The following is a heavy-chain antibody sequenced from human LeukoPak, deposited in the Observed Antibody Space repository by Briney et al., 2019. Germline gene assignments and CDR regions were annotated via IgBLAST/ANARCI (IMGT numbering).Heavy chain of an antibody. J-gene: IGHJ5*02. Sequence: PGRSLRLSCAASGFTFDDYAMHWVRHAPGKGLEWVSGISWNSGSIGYADSVKGRFTISRDNAKNSLYLQMNSLRAEDTALYYCARQGYSSGWYRDYNWFDHWGQGTLVTVSS. CDR1: GFTFDDYA. V-gene: IGHV3-9*01. CDR3: ARQGYSSGWYRDYNWFDH. D-gene: IGHD6-19*01. CDR2: ISWNSGSI.